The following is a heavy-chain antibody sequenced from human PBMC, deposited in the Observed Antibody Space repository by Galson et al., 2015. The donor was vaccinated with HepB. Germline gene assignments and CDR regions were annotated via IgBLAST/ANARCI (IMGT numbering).Heavy chain of an antibody. CDR1: GFTLSSYA. D-gene: IGHD7-27*01. CDR2: IPPDGSNN. Sequence: SLSLSCAASGFTLSSYAMHWVRQAPGKGLEWAAVIPPDGSNNYYPDSVKGRFTISRDNSKNTLYLQMNSLRAEDTAVYYCARDGLGISLFDYWGQGTLVTVSS. V-gene: IGHV3-30-3*01. J-gene: IGHJ4*02. CDR3: ARDGLGISLFDY.